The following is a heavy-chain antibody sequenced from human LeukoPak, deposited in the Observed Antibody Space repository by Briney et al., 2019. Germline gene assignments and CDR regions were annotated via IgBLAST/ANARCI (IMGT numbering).Heavy chain of an antibody. CDR1: GFTFSSYA. Sequence: GGSLTLSCAASGFTFSSYAMTWVRQAPGKGLEWVSAISGSGGNTYYADSVKGRFTISRDNSKNTLYLQMNSLRAEDTAVYYCAKDPFGGGCHRCWFDPWGQGTLVTVSS. CDR2: ISGSGGNT. D-gene: IGHD6-19*01. J-gene: IGHJ5*02. CDR3: AKDPFGGGCHRCWFDP. V-gene: IGHV3-23*01.